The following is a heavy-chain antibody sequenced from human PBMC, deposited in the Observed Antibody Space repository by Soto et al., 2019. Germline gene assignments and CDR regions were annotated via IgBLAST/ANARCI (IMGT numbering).Heavy chain of an antibody. CDR2: INHSGST. V-gene: IGHV4-34*01. J-gene: IGHJ4*02. Sequence: SETLSLTCADYGGSFSGYYWSWIRQPPGKGLEWIGEINHSGSTNYNPSLKSRVTISVDTSKNQFSLKLSSVTAADTAVYYCARGLAGPRYCSGGSCYPPEPFDYWGQGTLVTVSS. CDR3: ARGLAGPRYCSGGSCYPPEPFDY. CDR1: GGSFSGYY. D-gene: IGHD2-15*01.